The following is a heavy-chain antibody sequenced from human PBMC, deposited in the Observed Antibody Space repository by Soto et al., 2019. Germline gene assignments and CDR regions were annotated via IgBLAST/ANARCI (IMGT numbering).Heavy chain of an antibody. J-gene: IGHJ4*02. CDR3: ARAGISSGWYYFDY. CDR2: IYYSGST. V-gene: IGHV4-39*01. CDR1: GGSISSSSYY. D-gene: IGHD6-19*01. Sequence: SETLSLTCTVSGGSISSSSYYWGWIRQPPGKGLEWIGSIYYSGSTYYNPSLKSRVTISVDTSKNQFSLKLSSVTAADTAVYYCARAGISSGWYYFDYWGQGTLVTV.